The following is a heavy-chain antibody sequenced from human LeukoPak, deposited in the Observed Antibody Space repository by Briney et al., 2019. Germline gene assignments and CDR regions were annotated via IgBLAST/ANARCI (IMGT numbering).Heavy chain of an antibody. D-gene: IGHD5-24*01. CDR1: GYTFTSYG. CDR3: ARAILSRDQNDY. V-gene: IGHV1-18*01. J-gene: IGHJ4*02. CDR2: ISAYNGNT. Sequence: ASVKVSCKASGYTFTSYGISWVRQAPGQGLEWMGWISAYNGNTNYAQKLQGRVTMSTDTSTSTAYMELRNLRSDDTAVYYCARAILSRDQNDYWGQGTLVTVSS.